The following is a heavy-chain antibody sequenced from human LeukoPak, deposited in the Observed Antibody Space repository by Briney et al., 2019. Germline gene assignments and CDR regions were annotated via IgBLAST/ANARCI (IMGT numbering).Heavy chain of an antibody. CDR3: ARDFWGGGYDFDY. J-gene: IGHJ4*02. CDR2: ISSSSSTI. CDR1: GFTFSSYS. D-gene: IGHD5-12*01. V-gene: IGHV3-48*04. Sequence: LSGGSLRLSCAASGFTFSSYSMNWVRQAPGKGLEWVSYISSSSSTIYYADSVKGRFTISRDNAKNSLYLQMNSLRAEDTAVYYCARDFWGGGYDFDYWGQGTLVTVSS.